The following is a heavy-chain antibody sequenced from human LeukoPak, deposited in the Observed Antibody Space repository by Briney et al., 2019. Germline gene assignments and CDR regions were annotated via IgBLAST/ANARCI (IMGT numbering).Heavy chain of an antibody. CDR3: ARVLASGETDWFDP. CDR1: GDSITSYS. CDR2: IYYNGSP. V-gene: IGHV4-59*01. Sequence: SETLSLTCTVSGDSITSYSWSWIRQPPGKGLESIGYIYYNGSPRYKPSLKSRVTISIDTSKNQFSLKLTSVTAADTAVYYCARVLASGETDWFDPWGQGMLVTVSS. J-gene: IGHJ5*02. D-gene: IGHD3-10*01.